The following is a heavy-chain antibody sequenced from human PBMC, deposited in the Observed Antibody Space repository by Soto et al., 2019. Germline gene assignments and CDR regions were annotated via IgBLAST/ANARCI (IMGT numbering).Heavy chain of an antibody. D-gene: IGHD1-26*01. CDR1: GFSFSTYG. CDR3: AKGFGNYSAFDY. CDR2: ISNDGSNK. Sequence: QVHLVESGGGVVQPGRSLRLSCAASGFSFSTYGMHWVRQAPGKGLEWVAFISNDGSNKYYADSVKGRFTISRDNYKNTLYLQMNSLRAEDIVVYYCAKGFGNYSAFDYWGQGTLVTVSS. J-gene: IGHJ4*02. V-gene: IGHV3-30*18.